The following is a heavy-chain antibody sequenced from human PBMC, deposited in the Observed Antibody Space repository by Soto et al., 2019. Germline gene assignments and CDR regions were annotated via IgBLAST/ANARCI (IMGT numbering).Heavy chain of an antibody. J-gene: IGHJ6*02. Sequence: QVQLVESGGGVVQPGMSPRLSCAASGLTFDIFAMHWVRQAPGKGLEWVAVISFDGSSAHYADSVEGRSTISRDNSKSTVYLQMDSARPEDTAVYYCATGYATTWFQYGLDVWGQGTSVIVFS. CDR2: ISFDGSSA. V-gene: IGHV3-30-3*01. D-gene: IGHD3-9*01. CDR1: GLTFDIFA. CDR3: ATGYATTWFQYGLDV.